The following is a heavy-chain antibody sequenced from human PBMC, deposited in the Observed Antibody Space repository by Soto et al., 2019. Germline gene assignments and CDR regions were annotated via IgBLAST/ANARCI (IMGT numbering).Heavy chain of an antibody. D-gene: IGHD3-10*01. Sequence: ASVKVSXKASGYTFSTHDMNWVRQAPGQGLEWMGWINPNSGNTGYAQNFQGRVTMTTDTSTSTAYMELRSLRSDDTAVYYCARDYYGSGRLNAHNWFDPWG. CDR1: GYTFSTHD. CDR2: INPNSGNT. V-gene: IGHV1-8*01. CDR3: ARDYYGSGRLNAHNWFDP. J-gene: IGHJ5*02.